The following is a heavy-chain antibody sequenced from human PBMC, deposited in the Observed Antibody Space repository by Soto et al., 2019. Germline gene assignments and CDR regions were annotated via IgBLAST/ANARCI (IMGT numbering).Heavy chain of an antibody. V-gene: IGHV3-23*01. CDR2: ISGSGGST. D-gene: IGHD1-7*01. Sequence: GGSLRLSCAASGFTFSSYAMSWVRQAPGKGLEWVPAISGSGGSTYYADSVKGRFTISRDNSKNTLYLQMNSLRAEDTAVYYCAKDRLELLFGYWGQGTLVTVSS. CDR3: AKDRLELLFGY. J-gene: IGHJ4*02. CDR1: GFTFSSYA.